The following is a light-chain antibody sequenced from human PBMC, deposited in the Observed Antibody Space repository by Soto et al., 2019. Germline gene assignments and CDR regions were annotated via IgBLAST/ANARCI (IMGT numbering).Light chain of an antibody. CDR2: AAS. CDR3: QQSYRTQYT. CDR1: QSISSY. J-gene: IGKJ2*01. V-gene: IGKV1-39*01. Sequence: DIQMTQSPSSLSASVGVRVTITCRASQSISSYLNWYQQKPGKAPKLLIYAASSLQSGVPSRFSGSGSGTDFTLTISSPQPEDFATYYCQQSYRTQYTFGQGTKLEIK.